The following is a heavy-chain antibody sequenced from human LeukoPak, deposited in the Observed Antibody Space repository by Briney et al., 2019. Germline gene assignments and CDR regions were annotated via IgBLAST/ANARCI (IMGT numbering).Heavy chain of an antibody. Sequence: GGSLRLSCAASGFTFSSYAMSWVRQAPGKGLEWVSVIYSGGSTYYAGSVKGRFTISRDNSKNTLYLQMNSLRAEDTAVYYCARASLFGDAFDIWGQGTMVTVSS. CDR2: IYSGGST. CDR1: GFTFSSYA. J-gene: IGHJ3*02. V-gene: IGHV3-66*01. CDR3: ARASLFGDAFDI. D-gene: IGHD2-21*01.